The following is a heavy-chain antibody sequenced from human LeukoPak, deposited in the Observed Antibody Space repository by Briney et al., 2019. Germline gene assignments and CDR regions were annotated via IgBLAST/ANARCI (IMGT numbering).Heavy chain of an antibody. D-gene: IGHD5-18*01. V-gene: IGHV5-51*01. CDR2: IYPGDSDT. CDR1: GYSFTSHW. Sequence: GESLKISCKGSGYSFTSHWIGWVRQMPGKGLEWMGIIYPGDSDTRYSPSFQGQVTISADKSFSTAYLQWSSLKASDTAMYYCARLFGYSYARGAFDIWGQGTMVTVSS. CDR3: ARLFGYSYARGAFDI. J-gene: IGHJ3*02.